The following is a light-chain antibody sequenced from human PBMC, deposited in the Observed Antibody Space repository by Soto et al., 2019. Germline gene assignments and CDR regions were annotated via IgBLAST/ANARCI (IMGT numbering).Light chain of an antibody. CDR3: QQYNSYLCS. CDR1: QSISSW. V-gene: IGKV1-5*01. Sequence: DIQMTQSPSTLSASVGDRVTITCRASQSISSWLAWYQQKPGKSPKLLIYDASSLESGVPSRFSGSGSGTYFTLTISSLQPDDFATYYCQQYNSYLCSFGQGTKVEIK. CDR2: DAS. J-gene: IGKJ1*01.